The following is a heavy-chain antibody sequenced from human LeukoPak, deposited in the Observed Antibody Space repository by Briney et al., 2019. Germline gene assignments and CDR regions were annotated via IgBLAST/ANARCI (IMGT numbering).Heavy chain of an antibody. CDR1: GFTFSSCA. J-gene: IGHJ6*02. CDR2: ITGSGGNT. D-gene: IGHD6-13*01. CDR3: AKAASSSWPSYYYGMDV. Sequence: GGSLRLSCAASGFTFSSCAMSWVRQAPGKGLEWVSVITGSGGNTYYADSVKGRFTISKDNSKNTVYLQMSSLRVGDTAVYYCAKAASSSWPSYYYGMDVWGQGTTVTVSS. V-gene: IGHV3-23*01.